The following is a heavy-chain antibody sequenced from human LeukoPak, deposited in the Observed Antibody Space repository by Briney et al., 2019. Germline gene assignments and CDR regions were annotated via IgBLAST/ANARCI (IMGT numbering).Heavy chain of an antibody. CDR3: ATLEYSSSSVYYYMDV. CDR1: GYTFTGYY. D-gene: IGHD6-6*01. Sequence: ASVKVSFKASGYTFTGYYMHWVRQAPGQGLEWMGWINPNSGGTNYTQKFQGRVTITRDTAISTAYMEVRRLRSDDTAVYSCATLEYSSSSVYYYMDVWGKGTTVTVSS. CDR2: INPNSGGT. V-gene: IGHV1-2*02. J-gene: IGHJ6*03.